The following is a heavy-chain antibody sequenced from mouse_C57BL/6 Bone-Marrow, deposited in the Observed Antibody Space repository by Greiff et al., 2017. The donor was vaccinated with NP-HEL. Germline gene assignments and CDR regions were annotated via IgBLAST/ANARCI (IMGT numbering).Heavy chain of an antibody. CDR1: GYTFTSYG. J-gene: IGHJ3*01. Sequence: VQLQQSGAELARPGASVKLSCKASGYTFTSYGISWVKQRTGQGLEWIGEIYPRSGNTYYNEKFKGKATLTADKSSSTAYMELRSLTSGDAAVYFCARRGTARPAYWGQGTLVTVSA. V-gene: IGHV1-81*01. D-gene: IGHD3-2*01. CDR3: ARRGTARPAY. CDR2: IYPRSGNT.